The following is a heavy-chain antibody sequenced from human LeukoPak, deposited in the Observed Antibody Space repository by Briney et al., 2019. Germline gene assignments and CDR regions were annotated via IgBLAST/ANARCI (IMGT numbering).Heavy chain of an antibody. CDR3: ARDPCSGGSCYDY. Sequence: PGGSLRLSCAASRFTVIDNYMSWVRQAPGKGLEWVANIKQDGSEKYYVDSVKGRFTISRDNAKNSLYLQMNSLRAEDTAVYYCARDPCSGGSCYDYWGQGTLVTISS. V-gene: IGHV3-7*03. CDR2: IKQDGSEK. CDR1: RFTVIDNY. J-gene: IGHJ4*02. D-gene: IGHD2-15*01.